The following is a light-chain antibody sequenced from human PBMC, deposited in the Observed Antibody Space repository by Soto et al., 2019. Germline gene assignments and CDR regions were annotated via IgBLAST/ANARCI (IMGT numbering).Light chain of an antibody. Sequence: EIVLTQSPGTLSLSPGERATLSCRASQSVSSSYLAWYQQEPGQGPRLLIYGASSRATGIPDRFSGSGSGTDFTLTISRLEPEDFAVYYCQQYGSSPPLTFGGGTKVDIK. CDR1: QSVSSSY. CDR2: GAS. CDR3: QQYGSSPPLT. V-gene: IGKV3-20*01. J-gene: IGKJ4*01.